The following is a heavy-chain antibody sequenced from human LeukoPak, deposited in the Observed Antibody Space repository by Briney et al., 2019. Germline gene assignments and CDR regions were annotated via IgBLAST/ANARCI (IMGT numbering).Heavy chain of an antibody. CDR1: GFTFSDYY. V-gene: IGHV3-11*04. Sequence: GGSLRLSRAASGFTFSDYYMSWIRQAPGKGLEWISYIHSRGSTTYYADSVKGRFTISRDNAKNSLFLQMNSLRAEDTAVYYCAREGSRDGYNFGYWGQGTLVTVSS. CDR2: IHSRGSTT. CDR3: AREGSRDGYNFGY. J-gene: IGHJ4*02. D-gene: IGHD5-24*01.